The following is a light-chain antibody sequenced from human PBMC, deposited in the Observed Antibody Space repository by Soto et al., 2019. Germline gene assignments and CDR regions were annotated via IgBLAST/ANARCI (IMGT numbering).Light chain of an antibody. V-gene: IGLV2-14*01. J-gene: IGLJ2*01. CDR2: DVS. CDR1: SSDIGGYHS. CDR3: SSYTDSTTLVL. Sequence: QSALTQPASVSGSPGQSITISCTGTSSDIGGYHSVSWYQQHPGKAPKLLIYDVSDRPSGVSDRFYGAKSGNTASLTISGLQAEDEADYYCSSYTDSTTLVLFGGGTKLTVL.